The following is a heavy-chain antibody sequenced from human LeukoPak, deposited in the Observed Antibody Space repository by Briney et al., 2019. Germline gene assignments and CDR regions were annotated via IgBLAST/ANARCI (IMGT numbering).Heavy chain of an antibody. CDR2: INHSGST. D-gene: IGHD3-22*01. CDR3: ARGNDSSGYYYGYYFDY. J-gene: IGHJ4*02. V-gene: IGHV4-34*01. Sequence: PSETLSLTCAVYGGSFSGYYWSWIRQPPGKGLEWIGEINHSGSTNYNPSLKSLVTISVDTSKNQFSLKLSSVTAADTAVYYCARGNDSSGYYYGYYFDYWGQGTLVTVSS. CDR1: GGSFSGYY.